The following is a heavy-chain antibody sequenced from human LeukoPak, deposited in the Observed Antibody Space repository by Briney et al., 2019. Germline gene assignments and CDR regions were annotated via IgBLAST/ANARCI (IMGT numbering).Heavy chain of an antibody. Sequence: GGSLRLSCAASGFTFSDFDIRWVRQAPGKGLEWFARIKTKAESDATAYAASVKGRFTVSREASRNTAYLQMNSAKTEDTAVYYCSRRDCWSFKFYSFDYWGQGILVSVSS. CDR3: SRRDCWSFKFYSFDY. J-gene: IGHJ4*02. CDR1: GFTFSDFD. CDR2: IKTKAESDAT. D-gene: IGHD3-3*01. V-gene: IGHV3-73*01.